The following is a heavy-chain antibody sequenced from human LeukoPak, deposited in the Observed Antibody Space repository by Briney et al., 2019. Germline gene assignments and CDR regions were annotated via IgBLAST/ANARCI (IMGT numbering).Heavy chain of an antibody. CDR2: IFPSGDEI. CDR3: ARAYNPDY. CDR1: GFTFSTFA. V-gene: IGHV3-23*01. J-gene: IGHJ4*02. D-gene: IGHD5-24*01. Sequence: GGSLRLSCAASGFTFSTFAMIWVRQPPGKGLEWVSSIFPSGDEIHYADSVRGRFTISRDNSKSTLSLQMNSLRAEDTAVYYCARAYNPDYWGQGTLVTVSS.